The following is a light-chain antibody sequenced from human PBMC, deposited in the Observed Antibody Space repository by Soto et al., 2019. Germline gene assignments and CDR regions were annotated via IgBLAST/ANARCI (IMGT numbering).Light chain of an antibody. CDR3: QQYASSYA. V-gene: IGKV3-20*01. Sequence: EAVLTQSPGTLSLSQGERTNLYCRASQSVSSNDLAWYQQKPGQASRLLIYGASSRATGISDRFSGSGSGTDFTITISRLKPEDFAVYYCQQYASSYAFGEGINLEV. J-gene: IGKJ2*01. CDR2: GAS. CDR1: QSVSSND.